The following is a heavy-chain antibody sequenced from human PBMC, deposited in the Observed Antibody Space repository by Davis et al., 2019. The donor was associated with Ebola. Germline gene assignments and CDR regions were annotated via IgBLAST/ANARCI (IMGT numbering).Heavy chain of an antibody. CDR2: ISYDGSNK. CDR1: GFTFSSYA. J-gene: IGHJ2*01. Sequence: GESLKISCAASGFTFSSYAMHWVRQAPGKGLEWVAVISYDGSNKYYADSVKGRFTISRDGPRKSLYLQMNSLRAEDTALYYCARKGSYWYFDLWGRGTLVTVSS. V-gene: IGHV3-30-3*01. CDR3: ARKGSYWYFDL.